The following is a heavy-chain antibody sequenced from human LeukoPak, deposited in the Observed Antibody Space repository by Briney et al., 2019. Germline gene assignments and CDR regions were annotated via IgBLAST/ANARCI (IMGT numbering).Heavy chain of an antibody. J-gene: IGHJ4*02. CDR1: GSTFSSYA. D-gene: IGHD3-22*01. Sequence: GGSLRLSCAASGSTFSSYAMSWVRQAPGKGLEWVSTISGSGGSTYYADSVKGRFTFSRGNSKNTVYLQMNSLRAEDTAVYYCAKDAYYDSSGYTLRWGQGTLSPSPQ. CDR3: AKDAYYDSSGYTLR. CDR2: ISGSGGST. V-gene: IGHV3-23*01.